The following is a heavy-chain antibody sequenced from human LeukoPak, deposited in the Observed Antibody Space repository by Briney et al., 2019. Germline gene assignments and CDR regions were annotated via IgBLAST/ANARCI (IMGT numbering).Heavy chain of an antibody. CDR1: GFTFSSYE. CDR3: ATDYGGNNY. J-gene: IGHJ4*02. CDR2: IYSGGST. V-gene: IGHV3-53*01. D-gene: IGHD4-23*01. Sequence: GGSLRLSCAASGFTFSSYEMNWVRQAPGKGLEWVSVIYSGGSTYYADSVKGRFTISRDNSKNTLYLQMNSLRAEDTAVYYCATDYGGNNYWGQGTLVTVSS.